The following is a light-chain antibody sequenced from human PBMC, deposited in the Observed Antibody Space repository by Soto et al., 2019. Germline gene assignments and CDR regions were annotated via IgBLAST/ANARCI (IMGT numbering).Light chain of an antibody. CDR1: QSVSNNY. J-gene: IGKJ1*01. CDR2: GAS. CDR3: QQYAASPRT. V-gene: IGKV3-20*01. Sequence: EVVLTRSPGTLSLSPRERATLSCRASQSVSNNYLAWYQHKPGQAPRLLIYGASNRAPGIPDRFSGSGSGPDFTLNISRLEPEDFAVYYCQQYAASPRTFGQGTLVEVK.